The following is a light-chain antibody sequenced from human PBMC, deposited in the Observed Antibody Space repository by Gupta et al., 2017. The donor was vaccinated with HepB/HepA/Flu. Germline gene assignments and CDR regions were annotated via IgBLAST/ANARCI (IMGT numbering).Light chain of an antibody. CDR2: AAS. CDR3: QQYYSYPPFT. Sequence: AIRMTXSPSSFSASTGDRVTITCRASQGISSYLAWYQQKPGKAPKLLIYAASTLQSGVPSRFSGSGSGTDFTLTISCLQSEDFATYYCQQYYSYPPFTFGPGTKVDIK. CDR1: QGISSY. J-gene: IGKJ3*01. V-gene: IGKV1-8*01.